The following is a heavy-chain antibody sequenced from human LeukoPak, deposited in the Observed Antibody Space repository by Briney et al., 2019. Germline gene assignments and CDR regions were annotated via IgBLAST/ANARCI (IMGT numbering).Heavy chain of an antibody. Sequence: GGSLRLSCAAPGFTFSSYSMNWVRQAPGKGLECVSYISSSGSSIYYADSVKGRFTISRDNPKNSLYLQMNGLRAEDTAVYYCAKWRGRQSEYEDWGQGTLVTVSS. J-gene: IGHJ4*02. CDR3: AKWRGRQSEYED. V-gene: IGHV3-48*01. CDR1: GFTFSSYS. CDR2: ISSSGSSI. D-gene: IGHD2/OR15-2a*01.